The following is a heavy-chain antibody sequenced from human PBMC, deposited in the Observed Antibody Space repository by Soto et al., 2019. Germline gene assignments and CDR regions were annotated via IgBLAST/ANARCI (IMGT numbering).Heavy chain of an antibody. Sequence: PSETLSLTCTVSGDSITSNSYFWAWIRQPPGKGLEWIGSIYYSGATYYNQSLKSRITISVDRSKNQFSLKLSSVTAADTAVFYCARHPFWYGSGNHYFDYWGQGTLVTVSS. CDR3: ARHPFWYGSGNHYFDY. CDR2: IYYSGAT. V-gene: IGHV4-39*01. D-gene: IGHD3-10*01. CDR1: GDSITSNSYF. J-gene: IGHJ4*02.